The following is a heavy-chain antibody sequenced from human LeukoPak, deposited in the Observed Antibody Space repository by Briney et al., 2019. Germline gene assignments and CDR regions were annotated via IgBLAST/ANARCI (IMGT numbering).Heavy chain of an antibody. D-gene: IGHD4-17*01. CDR3: ARDLFGDLDSYIDV. V-gene: IGHV1-2*06. J-gene: IGHJ6*03. Sequence: ASVKVSCKASGYTFTGYYMHWVRQAPGQGLEWMGRINPNSGGTNYAQKFQGRVTMTRDTSISTVYMELSRLRSDDTAVYYCARDLFGDLDSYIDVWGKGTTVTVSS. CDR2: INPNSGGT. CDR1: GYTFTGYY.